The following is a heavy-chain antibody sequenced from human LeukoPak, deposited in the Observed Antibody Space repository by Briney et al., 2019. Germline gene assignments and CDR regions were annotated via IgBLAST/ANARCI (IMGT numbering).Heavy chain of an antibody. J-gene: IGHJ4*02. CDR2: IGGGGYTI. V-gene: IGHV3-11*01. CDR3: ARVGGNSDHDY. Sequence: GGSLRLSCAASGFTFSDLYMSWIRQAPGRGQEWVSYIGGGGYTIYYADSVKGRFTISRDNAKNSLYLQMNSLRAEDTAVYYCARVGGNSDHDYWGQGTLVTVSS. D-gene: IGHD4-23*01. CDR1: GFTFSDLY.